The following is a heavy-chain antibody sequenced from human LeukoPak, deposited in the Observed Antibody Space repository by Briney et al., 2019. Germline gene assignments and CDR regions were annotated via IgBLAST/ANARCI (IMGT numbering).Heavy chain of an antibody. Sequence: GGSLRLSCAASGFTFDAFAVHWVRQAPGKGLEWVSGINWNGGSTGYADSVKGRFTISRDNAKNSLYLQMNSLRAEDTALYYCARWMSVAAAGTPYYYYMDVWGKGTTVTVSS. CDR2: INWNGGST. CDR3: ARWMSVAAAGTPYYYYMDV. V-gene: IGHV3-20*04. CDR1: GFTFDAFA. J-gene: IGHJ6*03. D-gene: IGHD6-13*01.